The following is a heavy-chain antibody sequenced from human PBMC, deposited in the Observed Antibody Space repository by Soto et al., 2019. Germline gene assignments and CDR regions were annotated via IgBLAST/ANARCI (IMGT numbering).Heavy chain of an antibody. V-gene: IGHV1-69*01. CDR1: GGTFSRYA. CDR2: IIPIVGTA. CDR3: ARSQGGSSSLDIYYYYYYGMDV. J-gene: IGHJ6*02. Sequence: QVQLVQSGAEVKKPGSSVKVSCKAPGGTFSRYAISWVRQAPGQGLEWMGGIIPIVGTAKYAQKFQGRVTITADESTSTGYMELSSLRSDDTAVYYCARSQGGSSSLDIYYYYYYGMDVWGQGTTVTVSS. D-gene: IGHD2-15*01.